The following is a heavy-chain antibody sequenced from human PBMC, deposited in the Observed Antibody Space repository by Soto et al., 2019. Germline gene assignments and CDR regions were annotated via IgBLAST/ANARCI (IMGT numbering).Heavy chain of an antibody. D-gene: IGHD1-26*01. CDR3: ARGEQYSGRIFDY. CDR2: TYYRSMWYY. V-gene: IGHV6-1*01. J-gene: IGHJ4*01. Sequence: QALSLACAITGDSVSGNGAGCSWVRKSPSRGLEWLGRTYYRSMWYYEYAGSVRGRITINPDTSKNQYSLQLNSVTPEDTAVYFCARGEQYSGRIFDYWGQGTLVTVSS. CDR1: GDSVSGNGAG.